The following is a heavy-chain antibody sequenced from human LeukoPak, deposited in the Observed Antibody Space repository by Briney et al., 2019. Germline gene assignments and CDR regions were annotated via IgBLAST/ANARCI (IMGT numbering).Heavy chain of an antibody. D-gene: IGHD3-22*01. V-gene: IGHV1-8*01. CDR1: GYTFTSYD. CDR2: MNPNSGNT. J-gene: IGHJ4*02. Sequence: ASVKISCKASGYTFTSYDINWVRQATGQGLEWMGWMNPNSGNTGYAQKFQGRVTMTRNTSISTAYMELSSLRSEDTAVYYCARVFLDYYDSSGPYYFDYWGQGTLVTVSS. CDR3: ARVFLDYYDSSGPYYFDY.